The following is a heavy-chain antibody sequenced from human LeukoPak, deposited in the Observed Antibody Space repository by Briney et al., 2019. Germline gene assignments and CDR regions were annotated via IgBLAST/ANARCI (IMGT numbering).Heavy chain of an antibody. CDR3: ARDRIQLWHTDY. CDR2: IIPILGIA. CDR1: GGTFSSYA. J-gene: IGHJ4*02. Sequence: GASVKVSCKASGGTFSSYAISWVRQAPGQGLEWMGRIIPILGIANYAQKFQGRVTITADKSTSTAYMELSSLRSEDTAVYYCARDRIQLWHTDYWGQGTLVTVSS. D-gene: IGHD5-18*01. V-gene: IGHV1-69*04.